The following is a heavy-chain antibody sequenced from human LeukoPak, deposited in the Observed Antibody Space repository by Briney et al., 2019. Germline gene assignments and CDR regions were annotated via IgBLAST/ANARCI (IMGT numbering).Heavy chain of an antibody. CDR2: ISSSSSTI. V-gene: IGHV3-48*01. CDR3: ARDLYYYDSSGYYY. Sequence: GGSLRLSCAASGFTFSSYSMNWVRQAPGKGLEWVSYISSSSSTIYYADSVKGRFTISRDNAKNSLHLQMNSLRAEDTAVYYCARDLYYYDSSGYYYWGQGTLVTVSS. J-gene: IGHJ4*02. D-gene: IGHD3-22*01. CDR1: GFTFSSYS.